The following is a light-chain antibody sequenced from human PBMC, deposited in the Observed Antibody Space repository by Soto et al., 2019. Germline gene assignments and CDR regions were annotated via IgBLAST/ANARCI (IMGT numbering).Light chain of an antibody. CDR2: EVT. J-gene: IGLJ1*01. CDR1: SSDVGGYNS. Sequence: QSALTQPASVSGSPGQSITISCTGTSSDVGGYNSVSWYQQHPGKAPKLMIYEVTNRPSGVSNRFSGSKSGNTASLTISGLHAEDEADYYCSSYTTSSTYVFGTGTKLTVL. CDR3: SSYTTSSTYV. V-gene: IGLV2-14*01.